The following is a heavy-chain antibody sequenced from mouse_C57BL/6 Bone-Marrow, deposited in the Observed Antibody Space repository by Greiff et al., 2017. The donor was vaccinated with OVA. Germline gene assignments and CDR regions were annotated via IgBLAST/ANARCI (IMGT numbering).Heavy chain of an antibody. V-gene: IGHV1-81*01. CDR2: IYPRSGNT. Sequence: VKLQESGAELARPGASVTLSCKASGYTFTSYGISWVKQRTGQGLEWIGEIYPRSGNTYYNAKFKGKATLTADKSSSTAYMELRSLTSEDSAVYFCARLLHSAMDYWGQGTTVTVSS. J-gene: IGHJ4*01. D-gene: IGHD1-1*01. CDR1: GYTFTSYG. CDR3: ARLLHSAMDY.